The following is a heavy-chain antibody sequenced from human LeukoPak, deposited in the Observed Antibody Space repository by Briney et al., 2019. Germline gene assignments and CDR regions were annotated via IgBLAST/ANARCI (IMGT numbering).Heavy chain of an antibody. V-gene: IGHV3-23*01. CDR2: ISGSGGST. J-gene: IGHJ3*02. CDR3: AKGGLTTGAFEI. D-gene: IGHD4-11*01. CDR1: GYTFSSYA. Sequence: GGSLRLSCAASGYTFSSYAMSWVRQAPGKGLEWVSAISGSGGSTYYADSVKGRFTISRDNSKNTLSLQMNSLRDEDTAVYYCAKGGLTTGAFEIWGQGTMVIVSS.